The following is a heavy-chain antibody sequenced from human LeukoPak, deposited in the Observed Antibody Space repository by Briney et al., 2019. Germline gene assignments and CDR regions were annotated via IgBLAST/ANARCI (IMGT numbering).Heavy chain of an antibody. V-gene: IGHV3-23*01. J-gene: IGHJ4*02. CDR1: GFTFSSYV. CDR3: AGSSSWYY. CDR2: VSGGGGT. Sequence: AGGSLRLSCAASGFTFSSYVMSWVRQAPGKGLEWVSTVSGGGGTYYADSVKGRFTISRDNSKNTLYLQMNSLRAEDTAVYFCAGSSSWYYWGQGTLVTVSS. D-gene: IGHD6-13*01.